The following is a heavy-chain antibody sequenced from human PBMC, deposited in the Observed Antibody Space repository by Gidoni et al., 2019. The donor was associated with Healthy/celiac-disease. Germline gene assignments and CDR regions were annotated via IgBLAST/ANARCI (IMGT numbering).Heavy chain of an antibody. V-gene: IGHV3-23*01. CDR1: GFTFSSYA. CDR3: AKDLGCSSTSCYGGMDV. Sequence: EVQLLESGGGLVQPGGSLRLSCAASGFTFSSYAMSWVRQAPGKGLEWVSAISGSGGSTYYADSVKGRFTISRDNSKNTLYLQMNSLRAEDTAVYYCAKDLGCSSTSCYGGMDVWGQGTTVTVSS. J-gene: IGHJ6*02. D-gene: IGHD2-2*01. CDR2: ISGSGGST.